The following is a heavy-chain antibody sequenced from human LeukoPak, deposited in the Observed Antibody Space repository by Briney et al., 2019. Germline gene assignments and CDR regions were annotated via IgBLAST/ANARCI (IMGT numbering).Heavy chain of an antibody. Sequence: PSQTLSLTCAISGDSVSGNTTAWHWIRQSPSRGLEWLGRTYSRSRWYHDYAVSVTSRISISADTSKNQFSLQLISATPDDTAIYFCARGISRFNWFDTWGQGTLVTVSS. V-gene: IGHV6-1*01. CDR1: GDSVSGNTTA. CDR2: TYSRSRWYH. D-gene: IGHD3-10*01. J-gene: IGHJ5*02. CDR3: ARGISRFNWFDT.